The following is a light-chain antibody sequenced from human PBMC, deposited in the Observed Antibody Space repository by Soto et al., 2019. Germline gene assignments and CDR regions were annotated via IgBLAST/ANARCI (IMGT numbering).Light chain of an antibody. CDR2: KAS. CDR3: QQYNSYSRT. V-gene: IGKV1-5*03. Sequence: DIQMTQSPSTLSASVGDRVTITCRASQSISSWLAWYQQKPGKAPKLLIYKASTLETGVPSRFSGSGSGTEFTLTINNLQPDDFATYYCQQYNSYSRTFGQGAKADIK. CDR1: QSISSW. J-gene: IGKJ1*01.